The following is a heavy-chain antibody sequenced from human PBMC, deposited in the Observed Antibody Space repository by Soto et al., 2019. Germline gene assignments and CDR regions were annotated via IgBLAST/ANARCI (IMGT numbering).Heavy chain of an antibody. CDR1: GGTFSSYA. Sequence: SVKVSCKASGGTFSSYAISWVRQAPGQGLEWMGGIIPIFGTANYAQKFQGRVTITADESTSTAYMELSSLRPEDTAVYYCARGYCSSTSCLAYFDYWGQGTLVTVSS. CDR2: IIPIFGTA. D-gene: IGHD2-2*01. CDR3: ARGYCSSTSCLAYFDY. V-gene: IGHV1-69*13. J-gene: IGHJ4*02.